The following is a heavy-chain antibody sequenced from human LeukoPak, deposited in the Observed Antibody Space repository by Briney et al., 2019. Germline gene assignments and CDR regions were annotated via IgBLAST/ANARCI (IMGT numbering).Heavy chain of an antibody. CDR3: ARYSSSGKRDY. CDR1: GYSLSSGYY. CDR2: IYHGGST. D-gene: IGHD6-13*01. V-gene: IGHV4-38-2*01. Sequence: SETLSLTCSVSGYSLSSGYYWGWIRPPPGKGLEWIGNIYHGGSTYYNSSLKSRLTMSVDTSKNQFSLQLSSVTAADTAVYYCARYSSSGKRDYWGQGTLVTVSS. J-gene: IGHJ4*02.